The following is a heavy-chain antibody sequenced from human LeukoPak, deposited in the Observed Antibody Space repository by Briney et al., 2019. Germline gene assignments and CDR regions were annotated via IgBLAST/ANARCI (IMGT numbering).Heavy chain of an antibody. CDR1: GFTFSSYA. V-gene: IGHV3-23*01. D-gene: IGHD3-10*01. Sequence: GGSLRLSCAASGFTFSSYAMTWVRQAPGKGLEWVSTIGGTDDRTYYTDSVKGRFSISRDNPENTLYLQMNSLKTEDTAVYYCTRHGFGSGSYYPHYYYMDVWGKGTTVTVSS. CDR2: IGGTDDRT. J-gene: IGHJ6*03. CDR3: TRHGFGSGSYYPHYYYMDV.